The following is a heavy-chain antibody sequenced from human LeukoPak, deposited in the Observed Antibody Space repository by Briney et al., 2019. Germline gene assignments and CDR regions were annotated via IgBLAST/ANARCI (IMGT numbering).Heavy chain of an antibody. V-gene: IGHV1-46*01. J-gene: IGHJ6*03. CDR2: INPSGGST. Sequence: ASVKVSCKASGYSFTSYYMQWVRQAPGQGLERMGLINPSGGSTSYAQKFQGRVTMTRDTSTSTVYMELSSLRSEDTAVYYCARGSPIDIVVVVAAMDQYYMDVWGKGTTVTISS. CDR3: ARGSPIDIVVVVAAMDQYYMDV. CDR1: GYSFTSYY. D-gene: IGHD2-15*01.